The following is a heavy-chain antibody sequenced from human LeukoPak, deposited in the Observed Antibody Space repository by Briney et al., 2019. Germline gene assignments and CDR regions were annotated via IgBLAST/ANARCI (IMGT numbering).Heavy chain of an antibody. CDR1: GFTFINAC. D-gene: IGHD3-3*01. CDR3: TTDNDFWRGYYYMDV. J-gene: IGHJ6*03. V-gene: IGHV3-15*01. CDR2: IKSKTDGGTT. Sequence: GGSLRLSCAAAGFTFINACMSWVRQAPGKGLEWVGRIKSKTDGGTTDYAAPVKGRFTVSRDDSKNTLYLQMNSLKTEDTAVYYCTTDNDFWRGYYYMDVWGKGTTVTVSS.